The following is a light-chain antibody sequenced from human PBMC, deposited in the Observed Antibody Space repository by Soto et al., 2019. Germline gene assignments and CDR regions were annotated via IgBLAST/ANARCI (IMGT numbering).Light chain of an antibody. CDR1: QSVYSN. Sequence: EIVMTQSPATLSVSPGERATLSCRASQSVYSNLAWYQQKPGQVPRLLIYGASTRATGIPARFSGCGSGTEFTLTISSLQSEDFAVYYCQQYSRWPLTFGGGTKVEIK. J-gene: IGKJ4*01. V-gene: IGKV3-15*01. CDR3: QQYSRWPLT. CDR2: GAS.